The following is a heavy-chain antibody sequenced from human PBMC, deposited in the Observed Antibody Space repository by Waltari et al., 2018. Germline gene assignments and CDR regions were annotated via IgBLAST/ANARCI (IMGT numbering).Heavy chain of an antibody. V-gene: IGHV4-59*01. CDR1: GGSINTYY. D-gene: IGHD3-22*01. CDR3: AGGSGYYYDSTFDY. Sequence: QVQLQESGPGLLRPSETLSLTCTVSGGSINTYYWSWIRQPPGKGLEWIGYIYYSGATNYSPSLKSRVTISLDTSKSQFSLKLSSVTAADTGVYYCAGGSGYYYDSTFDYWGQGTLVTVSS. CDR2: IYYSGAT. J-gene: IGHJ4*02.